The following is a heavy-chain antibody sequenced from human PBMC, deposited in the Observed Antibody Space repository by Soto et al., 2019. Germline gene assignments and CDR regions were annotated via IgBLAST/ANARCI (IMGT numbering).Heavy chain of an antibody. CDR2: IYYSGST. J-gene: IGHJ4*02. CDR1: GGSISSYY. CDR3: AVNDYGDYPFDY. Sequence: SETLSLTCTVSGGSISSYYWSWTRQPPGKGLEWIGYIYYSGSTNYNPSLKSRVTISVDTSKNQFSLKLSSVTAADTAVYYCAVNDYGDYPFDYWGQGTLVTVSS. D-gene: IGHD4-17*01. V-gene: IGHV4-59*01.